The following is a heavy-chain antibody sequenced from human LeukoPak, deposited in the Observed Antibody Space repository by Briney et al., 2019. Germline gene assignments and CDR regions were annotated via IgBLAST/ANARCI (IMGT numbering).Heavy chain of an antibody. CDR3: ARGQYCSSTSCYGVEGAFDI. CDR2: IIPIFGTA. D-gene: IGHD2-2*01. CDR1: GDTFSSYA. V-gene: IGHV1-69*05. Sequence: ASVKVSCKASGDTFSSYAISWVRQAPGQGLEWMGGIIPIFGTANYAQKFQGRVTITTDESTSTAYMELSSLRSEDTAVYYCARGQYCSSTSCYGVEGAFDIWGQGTMVTVSS. J-gene: IGHJ3*02.